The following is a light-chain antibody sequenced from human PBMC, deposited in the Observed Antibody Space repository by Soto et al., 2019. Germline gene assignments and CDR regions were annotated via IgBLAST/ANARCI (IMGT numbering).Light chain of an antibody. CDR1: QSISSY. CDR3: QQSYSTPWT. Sequence: DIQMTQSPSSLSASVGDRVTITCRASQSISSYLNWYQQKPGTAPKLLISAASSFQSGVPSRFSASGSGTDFTLSIGSLQPEDFATYYCQQSYSTPWTFGQGTKVEIK. CDR2: AAS. V-gene: IGKV1-39*01. J-gene: IGKJ1*01.